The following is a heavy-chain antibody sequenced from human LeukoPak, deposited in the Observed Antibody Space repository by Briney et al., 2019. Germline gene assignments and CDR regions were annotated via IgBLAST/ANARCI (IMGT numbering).Heavy chain of an antibody. CDR3: ARAHRRYFDEDWFDP. J-gene: IGHJ5*02. D-gene: IGHD3-9*01. Sequence: PSETLSLTCTVSGGSISSYYWSWIRQPAGKGLEWIGRIYTSGSTNYNPSLKSRVTMSVDTSKNQFSLKLSSVTAADTAVYYCARAHRRYFDEDWFDPWGQGILVTVSS. CDR2: IYTSGST. CDR1: GGSISSYY. V-gene: IGHV4-4*07.